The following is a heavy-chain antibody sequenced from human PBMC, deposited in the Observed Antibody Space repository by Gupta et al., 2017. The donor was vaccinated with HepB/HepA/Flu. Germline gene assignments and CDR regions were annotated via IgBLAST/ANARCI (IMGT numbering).Heavy chain of an antibody. J-gene: IGHJ6*03. CDR1: GYTFTDYY. Sequence: QEQLAQSGAEVEKPGASMKVSCKASGYTFTDYYIHWVRQAPGHGLEWMGWINPNSGGTDYAPKFQGRVTMTRDTSISTAYMELRSLRSDDTAVYYCARDAVDIVIISSPRIYYMDVWGKGTTVTVSS. V-gene: IGHV1-2*02. CDR2: INPNSGGT. D-gene: IGHD2/OR15-2a*01. CDR3: ARDAVDIVIISSPRIYYMDV.